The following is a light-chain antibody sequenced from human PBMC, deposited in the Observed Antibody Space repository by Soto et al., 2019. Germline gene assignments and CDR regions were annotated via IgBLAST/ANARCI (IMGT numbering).Light chain of an antibody. V-gene: IGKV3D-20*02. CDR1: QSVSSSY. Sequence: SVLTQSRGTLSLSPGARSTLSCRASQSVSSSYLAWFRQKPGQAPRFLIYDASNRATGIPARFSGIGSGTDFTLTISSLEPEDFAVYYCQQRSNFWTFGQGTKVDI. J-gene: IGKJ1*01. CDR3: QQRSNFWT. CDR2: DAS.